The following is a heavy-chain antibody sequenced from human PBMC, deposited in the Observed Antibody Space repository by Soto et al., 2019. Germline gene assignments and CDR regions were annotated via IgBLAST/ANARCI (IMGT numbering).Heavy chain of an antibody. V-gene: IGHV4-30-2*05. Sequence: SETLSLTCAVSCGSISSGGYSWSWIRQPPGKGLEWIGYIYYSGSTYYNPSLKSRVTISVDTSKNQFSLKLSSVTAADTAVYYCARVRVETTVTNPTYYYYYYMDVWGKGTTVTVSS. CDR1: CGSISSGGYS. D-gene: IGHD4-4*01. J-gene: IGHJ6*03. CDR2: IYYSGST. CDR3: ARVRVETTVTNPTYYYYYYMDV.